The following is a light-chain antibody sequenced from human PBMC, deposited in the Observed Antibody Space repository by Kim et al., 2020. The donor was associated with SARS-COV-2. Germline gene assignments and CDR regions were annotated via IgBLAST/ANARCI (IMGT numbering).Light chain of an antibody. CDR1: SSDVGGYNY. J-gene: IGLJ3*02. V-gene: IGLV2-14*03. CDR3: NSYTTTYSWV. Sequence: GQSINFSCTGTSSDVGGYNYVSWYQQHPGKVPKLIIYEVSNRPSGVSDRFSGSKSGNTASLTISGLQADDEADYYCNSYTTTYSWVFGGGTQLTVL. CDR2: EVS.